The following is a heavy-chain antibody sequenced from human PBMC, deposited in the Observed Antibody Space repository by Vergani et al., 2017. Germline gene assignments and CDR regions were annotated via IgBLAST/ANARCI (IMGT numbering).Heavy chain of an antibody. D-gene: IGHD2-2*01. CDR2: INPNSGGT. CDR3: ASASEWSYCSSTSCSHYYYYYGMDV. V-gene: IGHV1-2*02. J-gene: IGHJ6*02. CDR1: GYTFTNYY. Sequence: QVLLVQSGAEVKKPGASVRVSCKTSGYTFTNYYMHWVRQAPGQGLEWMGWINPNSGGTNYAQKFQGRVTMTRDTSISTAYMELSRLRSDDTAVYYCASASEWSYCSSTSCSHYYYYYGMDVWGQGTTVTVSS.